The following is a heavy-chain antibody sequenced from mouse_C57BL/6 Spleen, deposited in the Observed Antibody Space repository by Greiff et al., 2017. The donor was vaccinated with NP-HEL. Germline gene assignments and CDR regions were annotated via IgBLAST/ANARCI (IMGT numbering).Heavy chain of an antibody. J-gene: IGHJ4*01. CDR3: ASNYGNAMDY. CDR1: GYSITSGYY. D-gene: IGHD1-1*01. Sequence: EVQLVESGPGLVKPSQSLSLTCSVTGYSITSGYYWNWIRQFPGNKLEWMGYISYDGSNNYNPSLKNRISITRDTSKNQFFLKLNSVTTEDTATYYCASNYGNAMDYWGQGTSVTVSS. V-gene: IGHV3-6*01. CDR2: ISYDGSN.